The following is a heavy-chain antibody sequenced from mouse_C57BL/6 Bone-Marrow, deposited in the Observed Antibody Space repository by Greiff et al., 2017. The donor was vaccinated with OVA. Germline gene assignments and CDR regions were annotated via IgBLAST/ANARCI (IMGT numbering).Heavy chain of an antibody. D-gene: IGHD1-1*02. CDR1: GFTFSDFY. CDR3: AREYYCLDY. J-gene: IGHJ2*01. Sequence: EVKLVESGGGLVQSGRSLRLSCATSGFTFSDFYMEWVRQAPGKGLEWIAASRNKANDYTTEYSASVKGRFIVSRDTSQSILYLQMNALRAEDTAIYSCAREYYCLDYWGQGTTLTVSS. CDR2: SRNKANDYTT. V-gene: IGHV7-1*01.